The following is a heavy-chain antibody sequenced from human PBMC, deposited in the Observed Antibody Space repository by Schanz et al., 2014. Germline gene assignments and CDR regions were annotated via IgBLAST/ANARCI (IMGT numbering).Heavy chain of an antibody. CDR3: ARHNGRVPAANSFDF. D-gene: IGHD2-2*01. CDR1: GHDFHIYA. J-gene: IGHJ4*02. Sequence: QILLVQPGPEVKKPGASVTVSCKASGHDFHIYAYSWVRQAPGQGPEWIGWISGYTGDAKYAQKFQHRVNRTTDRTTSTVYMEVRSLRFSATADDFCARHNGRVPAANSFDFWGQGTRVTVSS. V-gene: IGHV1-18*01. CDR2: ISGYTGDA.